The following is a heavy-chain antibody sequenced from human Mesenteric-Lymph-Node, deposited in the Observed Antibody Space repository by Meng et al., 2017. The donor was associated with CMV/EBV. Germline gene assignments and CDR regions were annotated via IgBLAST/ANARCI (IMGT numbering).Heavy chain of an antibody. CDR2: IYYSGST. J-gene: IGHJ4*02. D-gene: IGHD1-20*01. CDR1: SISSGDYY. Sequence: SISSGDYYWSWIRQPPGKGLEWIGYIYYSGSTYYNPSLKSRVTISVDTSKNQFSLKLSSVTAADTAVYYCARTSYNWNGDPMGYFDYWGQGTLVTVSS. V-gene: IGHV4-30-4*08. CDR3: ARTSYNWNGDPMGYFDY.